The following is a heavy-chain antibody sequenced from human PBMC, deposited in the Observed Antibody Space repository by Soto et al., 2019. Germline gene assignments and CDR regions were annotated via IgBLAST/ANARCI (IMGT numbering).Heavy chain of an antibody. D-gene: IGHD3-10*01. Sequence: GGSLRLSCAASGFMFSTTDMSWVRQAPGKGLEWVTTIEGSGATTYYADSVKGRFIISRDNSRNTVYLQMDSLTADDTAVYYCVKNSGWFNTWGQGTLVTVSS. V-gene: IGHV3-23*01. CDR3: VKNSGWFNT. J-gene: IGHJ5*02. CDR1: GFMFSTTD. CDR2: IEGSGATT.